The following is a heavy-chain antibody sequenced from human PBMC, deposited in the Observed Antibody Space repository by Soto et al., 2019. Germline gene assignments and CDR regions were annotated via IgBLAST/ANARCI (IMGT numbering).Heavy chain of an antibody. Sequence: GSLILSCSASGFPFSGHSMRLLRQCPVTGLQYVSGICSNGGSTYSADSVKGRFTISRDNSKDTLYLQMGSLRTEDTAIYYCVKGTWEVPSASDAFDFWGQGTVVTVSS. CDR2: ICSNGGST. J-gene: IGHJ3*01. CDR3: VKGTWEVPSASDAFDF. CDR1: GFPFSGHS. D-gene: IGHD2-2*01. V-gene: IGHV3-64D*06.